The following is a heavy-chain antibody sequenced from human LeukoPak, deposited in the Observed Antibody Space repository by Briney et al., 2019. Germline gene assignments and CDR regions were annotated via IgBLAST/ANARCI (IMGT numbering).Heavy chain of an antibody. D-gene: IGHD5-12*01. CDR1: GGSIRSHY. V-gene: IGHV4-59*08. Sequence: PSETLSLTCTVSGGSIRSHYWSWVRQPPGKGLEWIGYIYYSGSTYYNPSLKSRVTISVDTSKNQFSLKLSSVTAADTAVYYCARVRVATTFDYWGQGTLVTVSS. J-gene: IGHJ4*02. CDR2: IYYSGST. CDR3: ARVRVATTFDY.